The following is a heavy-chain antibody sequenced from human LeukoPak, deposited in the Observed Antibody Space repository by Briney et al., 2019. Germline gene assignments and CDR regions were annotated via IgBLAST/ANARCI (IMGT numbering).Heavy chain of an antibody. CDR3: AKALNLYGSGSYYNGYFDY. J-gene: IGHJ4*02. V-gene: IGHV3-23*01. CDR2: ISGSGGST. CDR1: GFTFSSYA. D-gene: IGHD3-10*01. Sequence: GGSLRLSCAASGFTFSSYAMSWVRQAPGKGLEWVSAISGSGGSTYYADSVKGRFTISRDNSKNTLYLQMISLRAEDTAVYYCAKALNLYGSGSYYNGYFDYWGQGTLVTVSS.